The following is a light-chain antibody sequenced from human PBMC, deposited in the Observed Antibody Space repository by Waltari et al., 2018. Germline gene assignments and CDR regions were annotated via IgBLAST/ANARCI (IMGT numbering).Light chain of an antibody. CDR2: GNS. Sequence: QSVLTQPPSVSGAPGQRVTISCTGSSSNIGAGYDVHWYQQLPGTAPKLLIYGNSNRPSGVPYRFSGSKSGTSASLAITGLQAEDEADYYCQSYDSSLSGYVVFGGGTKLTVL. V-gene: IGLV1-40*01. CDR1: SSNIGAGYD. J-gene: IGLJ2*01. CDR3: QSYDSSLSGYVV.